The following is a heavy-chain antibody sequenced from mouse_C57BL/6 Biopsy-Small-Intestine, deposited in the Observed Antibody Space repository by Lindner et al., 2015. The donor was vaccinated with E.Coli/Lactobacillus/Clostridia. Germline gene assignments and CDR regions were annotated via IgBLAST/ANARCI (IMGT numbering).Heavy chain of an antibody. J-gene: IGHJ4*01. CDR3: ARAVAGQFES. CDR1: GYSFTGWF. V-gene: IGHV1S29*02. D-gene: IGHD6-1*01. Sequence: SVKVSCKTSGYSFTGWFIHWVRQAPWTRALSGWGGSTLTMVAQTMHRTFQGRVTMTTDTSSSTAYMELSSLGSDDTAVYYCARAVAGQFESWGLGTRVTVSS. CDR2: STLTMVA.